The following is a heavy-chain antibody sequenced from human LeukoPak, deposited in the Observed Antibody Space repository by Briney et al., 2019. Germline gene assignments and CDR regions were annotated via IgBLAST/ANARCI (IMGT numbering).Heavy chain of an antibody. J-gene: IGHJ4*02. CDR3: ARGVDRYSGSYDPTRSPDYYFDY. CDR1: GYTFTSYG. D-gene: IGHD1-26*01. V-gene: IGHV1-18*01. Sequence: ASVKVSCKASGYTFTSYGISWVRQAPGQGLEWMGWISAYNGNTNYAQKLQGRVTMTRDTSTSTAYMELSSLRSEDTAVYYCARGVDRYSGSYDPTRSPDYYFDYWGQGALVTVSS. CDR2: ISAYNGNT.